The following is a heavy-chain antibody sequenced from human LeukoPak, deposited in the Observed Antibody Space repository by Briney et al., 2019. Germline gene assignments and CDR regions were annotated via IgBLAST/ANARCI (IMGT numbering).Heavy chain of an antibody. Sequence: GASVTVSCKASGYTFTGYYVHWVRQAPGQGLEWMGWINPNTGGTNYAQKFQGRVTMTRDTSISTAYMELSRLRSDDTAVYYCARGLDIVVVPAARGGTDYWGQGTLVTVSS. CDR2: INPNTGGT. CDR1: GYTFTGYY. J-gene: IGHJ4*02. CDR3: ARGLDIVVVPAARGGTDY. D-gene: IGHD2-2*03. V-gene: IGHV1-2*02.